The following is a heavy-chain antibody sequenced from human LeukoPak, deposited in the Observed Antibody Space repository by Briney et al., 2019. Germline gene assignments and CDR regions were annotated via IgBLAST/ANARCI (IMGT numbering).Heavy chain of an antibody. CDR2: ISGSGGST. D-gene: IGHD6-19*01. CDR3: AKPSTSVAGPEGPADY. V-gene: IGHV3-23*01. Sequence: GGSLRLSCAASGFTFSNYAMSWVRQAPGKGLEWVSAISGSGGSTYYADSVKGRFTISRDNSKNTLYLQMNSLRAEDTAVYYCAKPSTSVAGPEGPADYWGQGTLVTVSS. CDR1: GFTFSNYA. J-gene: IGHJ4*02.